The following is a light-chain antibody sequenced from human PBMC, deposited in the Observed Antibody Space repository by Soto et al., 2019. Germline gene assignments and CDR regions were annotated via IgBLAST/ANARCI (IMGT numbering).Light chain of an antibody. CDR2: AAS. CDR3: QPSYKTPYT. CDR1: QGISTY. V-gene: IGKV1-39*01. Sequence: IQMTQYPSSLSASVGDRVTITCRASQGISTYLIWYQQRHGEAPKLLIYAASYLVSGVPSRFSGSGSGTDVTLTISSLQPEDFATYYCQPSYKTPYTFGQGTKLETK. J-gene: IGKJ2*01.